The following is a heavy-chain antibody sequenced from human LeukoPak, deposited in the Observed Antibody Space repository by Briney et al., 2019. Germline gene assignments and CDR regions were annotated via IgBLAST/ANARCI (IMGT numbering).Heavy chain of an antibody. Sequence: GGSLRLSCTASGFTFGDYAMSWVRQAPGKGLEWVGFIRSKAYGGTTEYAASVKGRFTTSRDDSKSIAYLQMNSLKTEDTAVYYCTRMTCSSTSCYQDAFDIWGQGTMVTVSS. CDR2: IRSKAYGGTT. V-gene: IGHV3-49*04. CDR3: TRMTCSSTSCYQDAFDI. D-gene: IGHD2-2*01. CDR1: GFTFGDYA. J-gene: IGHJ3*02.